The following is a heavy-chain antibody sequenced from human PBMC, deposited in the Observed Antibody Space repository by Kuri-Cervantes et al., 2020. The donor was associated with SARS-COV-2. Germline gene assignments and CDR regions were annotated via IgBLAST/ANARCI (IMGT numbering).Heavy chain of an antibody. V-gene: IGHV3-21*01. D-gene: IGHD1-1*01. Sequence: GESLKISCAASGFTFSSYWMSWVRQAPGKGLEWVSSISSSSSYIYYADSVKGRFTISRDNAKNSLYLQMNSLRAEDTAAYYCARMPPLERRGASGYWGQGTLVTVSS. J-gene: IGHJ4*02. CDR2: ISSSSSYI. CDR1: GFTFSSYW. CDR3: ARMPPLERRGASGY.